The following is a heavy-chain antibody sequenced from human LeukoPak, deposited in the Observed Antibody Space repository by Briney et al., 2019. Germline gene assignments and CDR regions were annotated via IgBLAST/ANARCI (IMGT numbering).Heavy chain of an antibody. D-gene: IGHD1-26*01. J-gene: IGHJ4*02. CDR1: GYTFTSYG. CDR2: ISAYNGNT. CDR3: AREESGSSQSPFDY. Sequence: ASVKVSCKASGYTFTSYGISWVRQAPGQGLEWMGWISAYNGNTSYAQKLQGRVTMTTDTSTSTAYMELRSLRSDDTAVYYCAREESGSSQSPFDYWGQGTLVTVSS. V-gene: IGHV1-18*01.